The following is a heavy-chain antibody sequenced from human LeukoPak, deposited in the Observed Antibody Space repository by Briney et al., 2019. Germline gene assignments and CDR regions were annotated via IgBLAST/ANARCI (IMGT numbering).Heavy chain of an antibody. D-gene: IGHD2/OR15-2a*01. J-gene: IGHJ4*02. Sequence: GGSLRLSCAASGFTFSSYGMHWVRQAPGKGLEWVAVISYDGSNKYYADSVKGRFTISRDNSKNTLYLQMNSLRAEDTAVYYCARDSLLWYYFDYWGQGTLVTVSS. V-gene: IGHV3-30*03. CDR2: ISYDGSNK. CDR3: ARDSLLWYYFDY. CDR1: GFTFSSYG.